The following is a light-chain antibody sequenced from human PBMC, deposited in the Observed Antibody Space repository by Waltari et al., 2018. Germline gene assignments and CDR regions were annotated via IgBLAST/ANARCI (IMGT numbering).Light chain of an antibody. CDR2: DAS. J-gene: IGKJ2*01. V-gene: IGKV3-15*01. Sequence: ETVMTQSPAPVSVSPGERAALSCRASQSVSSNVAWYQQKPGQAPRLLIYDASTRATGIPVRFSGSGSGTDFTLTISSLQSEDFAIYYCQQYNNWPPYTFGQGTKLEI. CDR3: QQYNNWPPYT. CDR1: QSVSSN.